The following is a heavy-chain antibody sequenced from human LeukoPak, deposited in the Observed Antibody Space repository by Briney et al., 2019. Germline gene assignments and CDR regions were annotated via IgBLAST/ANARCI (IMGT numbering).Heavy chain of an antibody. CDR3: ARISVGNDAFDY. D-gene: IGHD3-10*01. Sequence: SETLSLTCTVSGGSISSSNYYWGWIRQPSGKGLEWIGSIYYSGSTYYNPSLKSRVTISVDTSKNQFSLKLSSVTAADTAVYYCARISVGNDAFDYWGQGTLVTVSS. CDR2: IYYSGST. J-gene: IGHJ4*02. V-gene: IGHV4-39*01. CDR1: GGSISSSNYY.